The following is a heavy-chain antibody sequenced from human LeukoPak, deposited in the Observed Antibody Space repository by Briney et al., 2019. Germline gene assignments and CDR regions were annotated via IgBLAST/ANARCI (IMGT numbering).Heavy chain of an antibody. V-gene: IGHV4-59*01. D-gene: IGHD3-22*01. J-gene: IGHJ4*02. CDR2: IFFSGTT. CDR3: ARLVYYDKADYFDY. Sequence: SETLSLTCTVSSVSLTNYYWSWIRQPPGKGLEWIGYIFFSGTTNYNPSLKSRVTISVDTSKNQFSLKMTSVTAADTAVYYCARLVYYDKADYFDYWGQGTLVTVSS. CDR1: SVSLTNYY.